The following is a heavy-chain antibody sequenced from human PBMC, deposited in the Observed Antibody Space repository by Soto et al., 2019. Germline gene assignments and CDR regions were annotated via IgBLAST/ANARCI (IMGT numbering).Heavy chain of an antibody. V-gene: IGHV4-39*07. Sequence: PSETLSLTCTVSGGSISRSSYYWGWIRQPPGKGLEWIGSIYHSGSTYYNPSLKSRVTISVDRSKNQSSLKLSSVTAADTAVYYCAAGGGLPRYYWGQGTLVTVSS. D-gene: IGHD5-12*01. J-gene: IGHJ4*02. CDR2: IYHSGST. CDR3: AAGGGLPRYY. CDR1: GGSISRSSYY.